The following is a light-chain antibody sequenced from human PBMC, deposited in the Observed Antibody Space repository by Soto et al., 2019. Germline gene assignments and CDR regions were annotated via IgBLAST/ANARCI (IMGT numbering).Light chain of an antibody. V-gene: IGKV3-20*01. CDR3: QQYGSSPKT. CDR1: QSISSNY. Sequence: EFVLTQSPGTLSLSPGERATLSCRASQSISSNYLAWYQQKPGQAPKLLIYGASARATGIPDRFSGSGSGTDFTLTISRLEPEDFAVYYCQQYGSSPKTFGQGTKVDIK. J-gene: IGKJ1*01. CDR2: GAS.